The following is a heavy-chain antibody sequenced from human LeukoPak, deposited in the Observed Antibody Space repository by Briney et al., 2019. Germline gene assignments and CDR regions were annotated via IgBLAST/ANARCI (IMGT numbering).Heavy chain of an antibody. D-gene: IGHD3-22*01. J-gene: IGHJ4*02. CDR2: ISAYNGNT. CDR1: GYTFTSYD. CDR3: AKAYYYDSSGYFPFDY. Sequence: ASVKVSCKAPGYTFTSYDISWVRQAPGQGLEWMGWISAYNGNTNYAQKLQGRVTMTTDTSTSTAYMELRSLRSDDTAVYYCAKAYYYDSSGYFPFDYWGQGTLVTVSS. V-gene: IGHV1-18*01.